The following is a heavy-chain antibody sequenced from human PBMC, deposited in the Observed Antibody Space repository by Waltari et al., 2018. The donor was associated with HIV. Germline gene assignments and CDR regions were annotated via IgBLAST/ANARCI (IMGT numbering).Heavy chain of an antibody. J-gene: IGHJ5*01. CDR3: AKGGSHLTIFEAWFDS. CDR2: ISWNSGIT. V-gene: IGHV3-9*01. D-gene: IGHD3-3*01. Sequence: EVQLVESGGGLVQPGRYLRLSCAASGFNFDDYPMHWVRQSQGKGLDLVSGISWNSGITDYGDSVKGRFTISRDNAKNSLYLQMNSLTVEDTAFYYCAKGGSHLTIFEAWFDSWGQGTLVTVSS. CDR1: GFNFDDYP.